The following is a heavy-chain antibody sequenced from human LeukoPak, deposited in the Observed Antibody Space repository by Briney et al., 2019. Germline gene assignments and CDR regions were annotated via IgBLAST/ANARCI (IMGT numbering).Heavy chain of an antibody. V-gene: IGHV1-8*02. CDR2: MNPNSGNT. CDR3: ARTSHYVDIAATIPYGIYYFDY. J-gene: IGHJ4*02. Sequence: GASVKVSCKASGYTFTSYDINWVRQATGQGLEWMGWMNPNSGNTGYAQKFQGRVTMTTDTSTSTAYMELRSLRSDDTAVYYCARTSHYVDIAATIPYGIYYFDYWGPGNPGHRLL. D-gene: IGHD5-12*01. CDR1: GYTFTSYD.